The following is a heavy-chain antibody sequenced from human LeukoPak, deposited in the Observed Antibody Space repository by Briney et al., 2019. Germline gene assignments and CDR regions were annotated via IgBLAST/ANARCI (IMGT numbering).Heavy chain of an antibody. Sequence: PGGSLRLSCAASGFTFSSYSMNWVRQAPGKGLEWVSYISSSSSTIYYADSVKGRFTISRDNAKNSLYLQMNSLRAGDTAVYYCASESRDDAFDIWGQGTMVTVSS. D-gene: IGHD6-13*01. CDR2: ISSSSSTI. CDR1: GFTFSSYS. J-gene: IGHJ3*02. CDR3: ASESRDDAFDI. V-gene: IGHV3-48*01.